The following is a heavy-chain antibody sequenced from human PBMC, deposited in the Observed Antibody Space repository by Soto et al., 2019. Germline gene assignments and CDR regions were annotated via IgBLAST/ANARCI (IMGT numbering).Heavy chain of an antibody. D-gene: IGHD3-16*01. CDR3: ARDRGGLGDY. CDR2: IWYDGSNK. Sequence: QVQLVESGGGVVQPGRSLRLSCAASGFTFSSYGMHWVRQAPGKGLEWVAVIWYDGSNKYYADSVKGLFTISRDNSKKTLYLQMNSMRAEDTSVYYCARDRGGLGDYWVQGTLVTVSS. J-gene: IGHJ4*02. V-gene: IGHV3-33*01. CDR1: GFTFSSYG.